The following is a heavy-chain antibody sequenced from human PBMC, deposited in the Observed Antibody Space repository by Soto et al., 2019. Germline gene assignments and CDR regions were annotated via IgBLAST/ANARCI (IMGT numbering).Heavy chain of an antibody. Sequence: EVQILQSGGGLEQPGGSLRLSCAASGFTFSNYAMSWIRQAPGKGLEWVSTIRETGNTYYADSVRGRFATSRDNSENTLYLQMSSLRATATAVYYCAKQQMGVIRALDYWGQGTLVTVSS. CDR2: IRETGNT. D-gene: IGHD1-26*01. CDR1: GFTFSNYA. V-gene: IGHV3-23*01. J-gene: IGHJ4*02. CDR3: AKQQMGVIRALDY.